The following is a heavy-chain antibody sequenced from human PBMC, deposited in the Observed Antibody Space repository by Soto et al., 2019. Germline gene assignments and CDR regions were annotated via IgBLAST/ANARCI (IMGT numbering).Heavy chain of an antibody. D-gene: IGHD6-13*01. Sequence: GESLKISCAASGFTFSSYGMHWVRQAPGKGLEWVAVISYDGSNKYYADSVKGRFTISRDNSKNTLYLQMNSLRAEDTAVYYCAKARHSSSWYPDYWGQGTLVTVSS. J-gene: IGHJ4*02. CDR2: ISYDGSNK. CDR3: AKARHSSSWYPDY. V-gene: IGHV3-30*18. CDR1: GFTFSSYG.